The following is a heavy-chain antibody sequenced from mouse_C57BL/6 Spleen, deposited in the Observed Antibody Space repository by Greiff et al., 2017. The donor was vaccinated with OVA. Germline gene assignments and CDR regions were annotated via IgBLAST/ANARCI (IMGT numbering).Heavy chain of an antibody. CDR1: GYTFTSYT. Sequence: VQLQQSGAELARPGASVTMSCKASGYTFTSYTIHWVKQRPGQGLEWIGYINPSSGYTKYNQKFKDKATLTADKSSSTAYMQLSSLTSEDSAVYYCARSGLLPMDYWGQGTSVTVSS. CDR2: INPSSGYT. D-gene: IGHD3-1*01. V-gene: IGHV1-4*01. CDR3: ARSGLLPMDY. J-gene: IGHJ4*01.